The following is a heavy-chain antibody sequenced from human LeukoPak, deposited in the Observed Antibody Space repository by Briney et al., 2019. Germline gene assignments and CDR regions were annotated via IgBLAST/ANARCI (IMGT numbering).Heavy chain of an antibody. Sequence: PGGSLRLSCAASGFTVSSNYMSWVRQAPGKGPEWVSVIYSGGSTYYADSVKGRFTISRDNSKNTLYLQMYSLRAEETAVYYCARAGTWVRGVFDYWGQGTLVTVSS. CDR3: ARAGTWVRGVFDY. J-gene: IGHJ4*02. CDR1: GFTVSSNY. CDR2: IYSGGST. D-gene: IGHD3-10*01. V-gene: IGHV3-66*02.